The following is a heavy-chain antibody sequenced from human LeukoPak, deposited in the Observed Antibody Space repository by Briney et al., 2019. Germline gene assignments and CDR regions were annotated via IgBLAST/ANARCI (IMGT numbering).Heavy chain of an antibody. V-gene: IGHV4-39*07. CDR2: IYHSGST. CDR1: GGSISSSSHY. Sequence: SETLSLTCTVSGGSISSSSHYWGWIRQPPGKGLEWIGSIYHSGSTYYNPSLKSRVTISVDTSKNQFSLKLSSVTAADTAVYYCARDREWEPFDYWGQGTLVTVSS. D-gene: IGHD1-26*01. J-gene: IGHJ4*02. CDR3: ARDREWEPFDY.